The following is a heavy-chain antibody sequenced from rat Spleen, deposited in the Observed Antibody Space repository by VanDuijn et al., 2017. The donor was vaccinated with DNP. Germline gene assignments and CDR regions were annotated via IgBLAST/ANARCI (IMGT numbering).Heavy chain of an antibody. D-gene: IGHD1-1*01. CDR3: ARDATVNYYYAMDA. Sequence: EVKLVESGGGLVQPGRSLKLSCAASGFTFSNYGMAWVRQAPTKGLEWVASISTGGGNTYYRDSVKGRFTISRDNAKNTLYLQMNSLRSEDTATYYCARDATVNYYYAMDAWGQGTSVTVSS. V-gene: IGHV5S13*01. CDR2: ISTGGGNT. CDR1: GFTFSNYG. J-gene: IGHJ4*01.